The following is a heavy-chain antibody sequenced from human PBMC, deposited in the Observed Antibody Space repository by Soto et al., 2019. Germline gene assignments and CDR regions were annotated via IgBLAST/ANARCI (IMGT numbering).Heavy chain of an antibody. V-gene: IGHV1-2*04. Sequence: ASVKVSCKASGYTFTGYYMHWVRQAPGQGLEWMGWINPNSGGTNYAQKFQGWVTMTRDTSISTAYMELSRLRSDDTAVYYCARGLDYDSSAYSPVSWFDPWGQGIVV. J-gene: IGHJ5*02. CDR1: GYTFTGYY. CDR2: INPNSGGT. D-gene: IGHD3-22*01. CDR3: ARGLDYDSSAYSPVSWFDP.